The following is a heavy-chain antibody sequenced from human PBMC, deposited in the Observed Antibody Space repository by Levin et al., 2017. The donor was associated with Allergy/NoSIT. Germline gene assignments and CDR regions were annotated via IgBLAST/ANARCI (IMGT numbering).Heavy chain of an antibody. D-gene: IGHD2-21*02. CDR3: ARDPVSSSDPRYFDY. V-gene: IGHV3-30-3*01. J-gene: IGHJ4*02. CDR2: ISSVGTLK. Sequence: PGGSLRLSCAASGFTFSSYTMHWVRQAPGKGLEWVAVISSVGTLKYYADSVKGRFTISRDNSKNTLDLQMTSLRAEDTAVYYCARDPVSSSDPRYFDYWGQGTLVTVSS. CDR1: GFTFSSYT.